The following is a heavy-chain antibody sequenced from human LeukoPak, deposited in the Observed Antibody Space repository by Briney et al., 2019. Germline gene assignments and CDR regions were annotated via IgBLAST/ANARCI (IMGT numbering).Heavy chain of an antibody. CDR3: ARDRPIGIAASGTYDI. Sequence: SETLSLTCTVSGDSISGYYWSWIRQPPGKGLEWIGYTYYSGSTNYNPSLKSRVTISVDTSKNQFSLKLTSVTAADTAVYYCARDRPIGIAASGTYDIWGQGTMVTVSS. CDR2: TYYSGST. J-gene: IGHJ3*02. CDR1: GDSISGYY. D-gene: IGHD6-13*01. V-gene: IGHV4-59*01.